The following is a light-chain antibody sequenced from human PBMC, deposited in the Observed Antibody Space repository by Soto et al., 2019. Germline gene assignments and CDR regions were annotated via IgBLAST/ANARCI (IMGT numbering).Light chain of an antibody. CDR3: MQGTYWWT. J-gene: IGKJ1*01. V-gene: IGKV2-30*01. CDR1: PSLVSTDGHTY. CDR2: EVS. Sequence: DVVLTQSPLSLPVTLGQPASISCRSNPSLVSTDGHTYLNWFQQRPGQSPRRLIYEVSNRDSGVPDRFSGSGSDTDFTLKISRVEAEDVAIYFCMQGTYWWTFGQGTKVEIK.